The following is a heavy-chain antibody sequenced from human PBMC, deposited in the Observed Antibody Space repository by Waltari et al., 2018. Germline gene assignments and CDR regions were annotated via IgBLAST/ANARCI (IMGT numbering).Heavy chain of an antibody. J-gene: IGHJ3*02. Sequence: EVQLVESGGGLVQPGGSLRLSCPASGFTFRRYSMNWVGQAPGTGVEWVAYISSSSSTIYYAYSVKGRFTISRDNAKNSLYLQMNSLRAEDTAVYDCARIARLNAFDIWGQGTMVTVSS. CDR2: ISSSSSTI. D-gene: IGHD6-25*01. CDR3: ARIARLNAFDI. CDR1: GFTFRRYS. V-gene: IGHV3-48*01.